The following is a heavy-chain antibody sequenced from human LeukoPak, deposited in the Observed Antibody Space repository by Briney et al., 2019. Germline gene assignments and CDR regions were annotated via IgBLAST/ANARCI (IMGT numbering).Heavy chain of an antibody. CDR1: GFTFSSYG. CDR2: IGFDGNNK. CDR3: ARGSYGAYNYCDY. V-gene: IGHV3-33*01. Sequence: PGGSLSLSCAASGFTFSSYGMHWVRQAPARGLEWVAVIGFDGNNKFYADSVKGRFTISRDNSKNTLYLQMNSLRAEDTAVYYCARGSYGAYNYCDYWGQGTLVTVSS. J-gene: IGHJ4*02. D-gene: IGHD4/OR15-4a*01.